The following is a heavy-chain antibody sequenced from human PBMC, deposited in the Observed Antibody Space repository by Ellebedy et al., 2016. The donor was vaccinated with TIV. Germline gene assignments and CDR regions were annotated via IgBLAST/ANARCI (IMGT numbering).Heavy chain of an antibody. Sequence: MPSETLSLTCTVSGGSISSRSYYWGWIRQPPGKGLEWIGSIYYSGSTYYNPSLKSRVTISVDTSKNQFSLKLSSVTAADTAVYYCARIAAAGTDRGFFDYWGQGTLVTVSS. CDR3: ARIAAAGTDRGFFDY. CDR2: IYYSGST. J-gene: IGHJ4*02. D-gene: IGHD6-13*01. CDR1: GGSISSRSYY. V-gene: IGHV4-39*01.